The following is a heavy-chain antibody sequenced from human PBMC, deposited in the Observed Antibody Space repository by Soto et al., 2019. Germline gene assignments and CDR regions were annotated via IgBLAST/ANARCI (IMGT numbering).Heavy chain of an antibody. CDR3: VQSRCGGDCLQSYSSHSYYGLDV. V-gene: IGHV2-5*02. D-gene: IGHD2-21*02. J-gene: IGHJ6*02. Sequence: QITLKESGPTLVKPTQTLTLTCTFPGFSFSSIGEGVGWIRQPPGNALEWLALTYWDDDKRYSPSLKSRPTITKDTSKNQVVLTMTDMDPVDTATYYCVQSRCGGDCLQSYSSHSYYGLDVWGQGTTVTVSS. CDR1: GFSFSSIGEG. CDR2: TYWDDDK.